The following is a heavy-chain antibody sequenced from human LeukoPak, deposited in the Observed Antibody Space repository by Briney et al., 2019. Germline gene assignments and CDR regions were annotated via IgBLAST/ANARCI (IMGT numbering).Heavy chain of an antibody. J-gene: IGHJ4*02. CDR2: ISSSSSTI. D-gene: IGHD6-13*01. V-gene: IGHV3-48*01. Sequence: QTGRSLRLSCAASGFTFSSYSMNWVRQAPGKGLEWVSYISSSSSTIYYADSVKGRFTISRDNAKNSLYLQMNSLRAEDTAVYYCARGVSGYSSSWYGDYWGQGTLVTVSS. CDR1: GFTFSSYS. CDR3: ARGVSGYSSSWYGDY.